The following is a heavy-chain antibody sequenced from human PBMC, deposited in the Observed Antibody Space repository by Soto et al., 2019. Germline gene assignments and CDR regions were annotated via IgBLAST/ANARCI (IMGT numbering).Heavy chain of an antibody. CDR2: ISSSSSYI. V-gene: IGHV3-21*01. Sequence: PGGSLRLSCAASGFTFSSYSMNWVRQAPGKGLEWVSSISSSSSYIYYADSVKGRFTISRDNAKNSLYLQMNSLRAEDTAVYYCARDGGSGVGAFDIWGQGTMVTVSS. J-gene: IGHJ3*02. CDR1: GFTFSSYS. D-gene: IGHD3-3*01. CDR3: ARDGGSGVGAFDI.